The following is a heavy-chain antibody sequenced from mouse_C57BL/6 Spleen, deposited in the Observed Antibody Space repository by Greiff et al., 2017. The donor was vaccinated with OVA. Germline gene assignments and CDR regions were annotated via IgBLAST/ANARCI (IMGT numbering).Heavy chain of an antibody. Sequence: EVKLMESGGGLVKPGGSLKLSCAASGFTFSSSAMSWVRQTPEKRLEWVATISDGGSYTYYPDNVKGRFTISRDNAKNNLYLQMSHLKSEDTAMYYCARDRDTTVAEDYAMDYWGQGTSVTVSS. CDR2: ISDGGSYT. CDR3: ARDRDTTVAEDYAMDY. V-gene: IGHV5-4*01. D-gene: IGHD1-1*01. CDR1: GFTFSSSA. J-gene: IGHJ4*01.